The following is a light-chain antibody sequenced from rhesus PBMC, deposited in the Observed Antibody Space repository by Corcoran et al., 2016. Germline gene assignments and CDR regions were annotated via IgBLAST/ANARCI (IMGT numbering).Light chain of an antibody. CDR3: QHGYGTPFT. CDR1: ENVNNY. Sequence: DIQMTQSPSSLSASVGDRVTITCRASENVNNYLNWYQQKLGKAPKLLLNKASTLQSGVPSRFSGSGSGTDDTCAISSLQPEDVATYYCQHGYGTPFTFGPGTKLDIK. V-gene: IGKV1-74*01. CDR2: KAS. J-gene: IGKJ3*01.